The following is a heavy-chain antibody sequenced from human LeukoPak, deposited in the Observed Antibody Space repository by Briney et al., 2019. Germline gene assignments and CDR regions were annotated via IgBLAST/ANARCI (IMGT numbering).Heavy chain of an antibody. CDR1: GGSISSYY. V-gene: IGHV4-59*01. CDR2: IYYSGST. CDR3: ARVQQWTRGVFDY. Sequence: SETLSLTCTVSGGSISSYYWSWIRQPPGKGLEWIGYIYYSGSTNYNPSLKSRVTISVDTSKNPFSLKLSSVTAADTAVYYCARVQQWTRGVFDYWGQGTLVTVSS. D-gene: IGHD6-19*01. J-gene: IGHJ4*02.